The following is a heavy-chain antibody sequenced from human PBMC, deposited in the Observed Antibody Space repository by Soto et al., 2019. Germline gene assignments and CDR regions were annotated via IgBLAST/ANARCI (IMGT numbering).Heavy chain of an antibody. CDR3: ARNVDTAMVTG. J-gene: IGHJ4*02. Sequence: SETLSLTCAVSGCSISSGGYSWSWIRQPPGKGLEWIGYIYHSGSTYYNPSLKSRVTISVDRSKNQFSLKLSSVTAADTAVYYCARNVDTAMVTGWGQGTLVTVSS. D-gene: IGHD5-18*01. V-gene: IGHV4-30-2*01. CDR2: IYHSGST. CDR1: GCSISSGGYS.